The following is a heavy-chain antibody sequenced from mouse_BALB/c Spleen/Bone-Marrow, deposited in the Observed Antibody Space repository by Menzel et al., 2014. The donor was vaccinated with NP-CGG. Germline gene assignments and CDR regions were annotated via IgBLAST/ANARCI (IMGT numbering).Heavy chain of an antibody. CDR1: GFDFSRYW. J-gene: IGHJ2*01. Sequence: VQLKESGGGLVQPGGSLKLSCAASGFDFSRYWMSWVRQAPGKGLEWIGEINPDSSTINYTPSLKDKFIISRDNAKNTLYLQMSKVRSGDTALYYCARQGYYGSSDYWGQGTTLTVSS. CDR2: INPDSSTI. D-gene: IGHD1-1*01. V-gene: IGHV4-1*02. CDR3: ARQGYYGSSDY.